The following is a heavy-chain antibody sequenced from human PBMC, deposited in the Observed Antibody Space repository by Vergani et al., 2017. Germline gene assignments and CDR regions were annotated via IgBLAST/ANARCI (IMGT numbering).Heavy chain of an antibody. V-gene: IGHV4-34*01. J-gene: IGHJ6*04. CDR2: INHSGST. CDR3: GRGSAIIAAAITRGDRGEPV. D-gene: IGHD6-13*01. Sequence: QVQLQQWGAGLLKPSETLSLTCAVYGGSFSGYYWSWIRQPPGKGLEWIGEINHSGSTNYNPSLKSRVTISVDTSKNQFSLKLSSVTAADTAVYYCGRGSAIIAAAITRGDRGEPVWGKGTTVTVSS. CDR1: GGSFSGYY.